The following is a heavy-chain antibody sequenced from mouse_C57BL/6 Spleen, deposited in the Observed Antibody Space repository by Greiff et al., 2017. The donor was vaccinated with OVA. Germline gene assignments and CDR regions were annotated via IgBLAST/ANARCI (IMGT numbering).Heavy chain of an antibody. CDR1: GFNIKDDY. CDR2: IDPENGDT. V-gene: IGHV14-4*01. J-gene: IGHJ2*01. CDR3: TSLHFDY. Sequence: SGAELVRPGASVKLSCTASGFNIKDDYMHWVKQRPEQGLEWIGWIDPENGDTEYASKFQGKATITADTSSNTAYLQLSSLTSEDTAVYYCTSLHFDYWGQGTTLTVSS.